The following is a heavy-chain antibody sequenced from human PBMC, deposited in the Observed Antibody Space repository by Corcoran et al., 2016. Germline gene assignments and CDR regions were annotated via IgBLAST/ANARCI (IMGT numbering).Heavy chain of an antibody. Sequence: EVQLVQSGAEVKKPGESLKISCKGSGYSFATYWIVWVRQMPGKGLEWMGIIYPGDSDTRYSPSFQGQVSISADKSISTAYLQWSSLKASDTAMYYCARHALVGATRYYFDLWGRGSLVTVSS. J-gene: IGHJ2*01. V-gene: IGHV5-51*01. CDR2: IYPGDSDT. D-gene: IGHD1-26*01. CDR1: GYSFATYW. CDR3: ARHALVGATRYYFDL.